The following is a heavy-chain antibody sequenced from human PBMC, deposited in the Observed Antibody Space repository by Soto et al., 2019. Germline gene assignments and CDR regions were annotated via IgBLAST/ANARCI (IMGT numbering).Heavy chain of an antibody. Sequence: QVQLQESGPGLVKPSGTLSLTCAVSGGSINSNNWWSWVRQPPGKGLEWIGEIYHSGSTNYNPSLKSRVTISVDTSKNQFSLKLSSVTAADTAVYYCARGQSGYSSSWPYFDYWGQGTLVTVSS. D-gene: IGHD6-13*01. V-gene: IGHV4-4*02. CDR1: GGSINSNNW. CDR2: IYHSGST. CDR3: ARGQSGYSSSWPYFDY. J-gene: IGHJ4*02.